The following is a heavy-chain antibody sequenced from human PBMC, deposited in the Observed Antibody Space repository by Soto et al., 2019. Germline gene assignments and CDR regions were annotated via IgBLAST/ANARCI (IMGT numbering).Heavy chain of an antibody. CDR2: IYSGGST. J-gene: IGHJ3*02. V-gene: IGHV3-53*01. CDR1: GFTVSSNY. Sequence: GSLRLSCAASGFTVSSNYMSWVRQAPGKGLEWVSVIYSGGSTSYADSVKDRFAISRDNSKNTLYLQMNSLRAEDTAVYYCVREPTVTMMGAFDTWGQGTMVTVSS. CDR3: VREPTVTMMGAFDT. D-gene: IGHD4-4*01.